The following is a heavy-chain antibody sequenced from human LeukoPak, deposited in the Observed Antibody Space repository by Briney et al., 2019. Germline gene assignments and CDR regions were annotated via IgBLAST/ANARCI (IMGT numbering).Heavy chain of an antibody. CDR3: AKRDLYGDYVAS. Sequence: GGSLRLSCAASGFTFGSYAMSWVRQAPGKGLEWASAISGSGGSTYYADSVKGRFTISRDNSKNTLYLQMNSLRAEDTAVYYCAKRDLYGDYVASWGQGTLVTVSS. D-gene: IGHD4-17*01. J-gene: IGHJ4*02. V-gene: IGHV3-23*01. CDR2: ISGSGGST. CDR1: GFTFGSYA.